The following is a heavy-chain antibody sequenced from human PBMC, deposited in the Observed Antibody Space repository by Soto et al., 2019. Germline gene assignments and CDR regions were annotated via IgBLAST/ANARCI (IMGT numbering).Heavy chain of an antibody. CDR3: AKDLAELLNSFYYYCGMGV. CDR2: ISYDGSNK. Sequence: QVQLVESGGGVVQPGRSLRLSCAASGFTFSSYGMHWVRQAPGKGLEWVEVISYDGSNKYYADSVKGRFTISRDNSKNTIYQQMNRLRAEDTAVYYCAKDLAELLNSFYYYCGMGVWGQGTTVTVSS. J-gene: IGHJ6*02. V-gene: IGHV3-30*18. D-gene: IGHD1-26*01. CDR1: GFTFSSYG.